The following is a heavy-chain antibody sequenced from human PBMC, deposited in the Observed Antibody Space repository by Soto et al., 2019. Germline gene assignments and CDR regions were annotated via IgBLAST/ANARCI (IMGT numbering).Heavy chain of an antibody. D-gene: IGHD1-26*01. J-gene: IGHJ3*02. CDR2: TRNKANSYTT. V-gene: IGHV3-72*01. Sequence: EVQLVESGGGLVQPGGSLRLSCAASGFTFSDHYMDWVRQAPGKGLEWVGRTRNKANSYTTEYAASVKGRFTISRXXSKNSLYLQMNSLKTEDTAVYYCARRVIVEDAFDIWGQGTMVTVSS. CDR1: GFTFSDHY. CDR3: ARRVIVEDAFDI.